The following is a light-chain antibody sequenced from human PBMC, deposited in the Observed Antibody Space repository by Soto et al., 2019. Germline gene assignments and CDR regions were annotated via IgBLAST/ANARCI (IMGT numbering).Light chain of an antibody. V-gene: IGKV3-20*01. CDR3: QQYDISPRT. Sequence: EIELTQSPCTLSLSPGERATLSCRASQSLSSFYLAWYQQKPGQAPRLLIYGSSNRATGIPDRFSGSGSGTDFTLTISRLDPEDFAVYYCQQYDISPRTFGQGTKVEVK. CDR2: GSS. CDR1: QSLSSFY. J-gene: IGKJ1*01.